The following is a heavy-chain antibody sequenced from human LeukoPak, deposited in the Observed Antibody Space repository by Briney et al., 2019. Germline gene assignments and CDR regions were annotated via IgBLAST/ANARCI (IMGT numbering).Heavy chain of an antibody. CDR2: VHYSGST. CDR1: GGSISSNSYY. D-gene: IGHD3-22*01. Sequence: SETLSLTCTVSGGSISSNSYYWGWIRQPPGKGLEWIGSVHYSGSTYYNPSLKSRVTISVDTSKNQFSLKLSSVTAADTAVYYCARAMGYYDSSGYSFDYWGQGTLVTVSS. CDR3: ARAMGYYDSSGYSFDY. V-gene: IGHV4-39*07. J-gene: IGHJ4*02.